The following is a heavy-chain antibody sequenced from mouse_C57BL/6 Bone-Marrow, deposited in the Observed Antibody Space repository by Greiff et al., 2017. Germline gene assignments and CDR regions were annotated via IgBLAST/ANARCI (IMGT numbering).Heavy chain of an antibody. CDR3: ARIGTTAFYAMDY. CDR1: GYTFTSYW. D-gene: IGHD1-2*01. Sequence: QVQLQQPGAELVKPGASVKLSCKASGYTFTSYWMHWVKQRPGQGLEWIGMIHPNSGSTNYNEKFKSKATLTVDKSSSTAYMQLSSLTSEDSAVYYWARIGTTAFYAMDYWGQGTSVTVSS. CDR2: IHPNSGST. V-gene: IGHV1-64*01. J-gene: IGHJ4*01.